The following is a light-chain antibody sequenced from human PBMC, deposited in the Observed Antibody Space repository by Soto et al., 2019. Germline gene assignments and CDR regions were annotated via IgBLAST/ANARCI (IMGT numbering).Light chain of an antibody. CDR2: DAS. V-gene: IGKV3-11*01. J-gene: IGKJ5*01. CDR1: QSVGSH. Sequence: EIVLTQSPATLSLSPGERAALSCRASQSVGSHLAWYQQKPGQPPRLLIYDASNRATGIPARFSGSGSGTDFTLTISSLEPEDFAVYYCQHRTNWPPVTFGQETRLEIK. CDR3: QHRTNWPPVT.